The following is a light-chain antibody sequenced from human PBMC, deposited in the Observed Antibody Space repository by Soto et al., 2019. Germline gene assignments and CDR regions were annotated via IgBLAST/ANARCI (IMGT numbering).Light chain of an antibody. V-gene: IGKV1-39*01. CDR3: QQSYSTPRT. J-gene: IGKJ1*01. Sequence: DIQITQSPSSLSASVGDRVTITCRASQSVSSYLTWYQQKPGKAPKLLIYASSSLQSGIPSRFSGSGSGTDFTLTISSLQPEDFATYYCQQSYSTPRTFGQGTKVDIK. CDR1: QSVSSY. CDR2: ASS.